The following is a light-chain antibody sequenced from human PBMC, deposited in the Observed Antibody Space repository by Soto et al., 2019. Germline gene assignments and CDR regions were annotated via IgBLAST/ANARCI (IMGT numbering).Light chain of an antibody. Sequence: SQSAGTLSLTTGESATLSCRASQSVSSSYLGWYQQKPGQAPRLLIYGASSRATGIPARFSGSGSGTDFTPTISSLEPEDFAVYYCQQRSNWPPITFGQGTRLAI. CDR2: GAS. CDR1: QSVSSSY. J-gene: IGKJ5*01. CDR3: QQRSNWPPIT. V-gene: IGKV3D-20*02.